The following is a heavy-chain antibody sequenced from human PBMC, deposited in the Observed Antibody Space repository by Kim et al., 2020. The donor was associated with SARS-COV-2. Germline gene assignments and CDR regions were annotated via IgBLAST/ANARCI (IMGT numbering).Heavy chain of an antibody. Sequence: SVKVSCKASGGTFSSYAISWVRQAPGQGLEWMGGIIPIFGTANYAQKFQGRVTITADESTSTAYMELSSLRSEDTAVYYCARDSGSPIYDILTGSLDYWGQGTLVTVSS. D-gene: IGHD3-9*01. CDR3: ARDSGSPIYDILTGSLDY. CDR1: GGTFSSYA. J-gene: IGHJ4*02. V-gene: IGHV1-69*13. CDR2: IIPIFGTA.